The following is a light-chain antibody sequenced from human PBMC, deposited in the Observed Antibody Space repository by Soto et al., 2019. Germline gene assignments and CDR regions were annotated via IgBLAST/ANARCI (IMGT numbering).Light chain of an antibody. V-gene: IGKV1-12*01. J-gene: IGKJ3*01. CDR1: QAIGVW. CDR2: AAS. Sequence: DIQMTQSPSSVSASVGDRVTIACRASQAIGVWLDWYQQKPGKAPNLLIYAASHLHSGVPSRFSGSGSGTDFTLTISSLQPEDFATYFCQQANTFPFTFGPGTKVDIK. CDR3: QQANTFPFT.